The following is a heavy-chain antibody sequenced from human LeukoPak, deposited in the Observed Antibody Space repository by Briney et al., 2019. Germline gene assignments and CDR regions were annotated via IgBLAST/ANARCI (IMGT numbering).Heavy chain of an antibody. D-gene: IGHD3-10*01. Sequence: GGSLRLSCAASGFTFSTYSMNWVRQAPGKGLEGVSTISSSSYIYYADSVKGRFTISRHNAKNSLYLQMNSLRAEDTAVYYCARDQSDGSGSYYSFDYWGQGTLVTVSS. CDR2: ISSSSYI. V-gene: IGHV3-21*01. CDR1: GFTFSTYS. CDR3: ARDQSDGSGSYYSFDY. J-gene: IGHJ4*02.